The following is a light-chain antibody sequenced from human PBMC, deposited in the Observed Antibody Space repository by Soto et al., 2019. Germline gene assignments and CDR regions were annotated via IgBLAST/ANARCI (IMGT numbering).Light chain of an antibody. Sequence: EIVLTQSPGSLSLSPGERATLSCRASQSVSSTFFAWYQQRPGQAPRLLMYGAYSRATGIPERFSGSGSGTDFTLTISRLEPEDFAVYYCQQFDSSVTFGQGTKVEIK. CDR3: QQFDSSVT. CDR2: GAY. CDR1: QSVSSTF. V-gene: IGKV3-20*01. J-gene: IGKJ1*01.